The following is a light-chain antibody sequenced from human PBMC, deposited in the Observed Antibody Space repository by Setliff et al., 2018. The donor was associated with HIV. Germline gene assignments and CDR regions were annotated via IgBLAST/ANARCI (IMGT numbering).Light chain of an antibody. V-gene: IGLV2-23*02. CDR2: EVS. CDR1: SSDVGSYNL. J-gene: IGLJ2*01. Sequence: QSALAQPASVSGSPGQSITISCTGTSSDVGSYNLVSWYQHHPGKAPKLIIYEVSKRPSGVSNRFSGSKSGNTASLTISGLQAEDEADYYCCSYAGSSTFDVVFGGGTKVTVL. CDR3: CSYAGSSTFDVV.